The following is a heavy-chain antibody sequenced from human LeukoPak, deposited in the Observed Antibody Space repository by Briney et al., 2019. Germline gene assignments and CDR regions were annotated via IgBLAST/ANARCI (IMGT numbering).Heavy chain of an antibody. CDR2: IIPIFGTA. CDR1: GGTFSSYA. CDR3: ARGLGGATMCYFDY. Sequence: GSSVTVSCKASGGTFSSYAISWVRQAPGQGLEWMGGIIPIFGTANYAQKFQGRVTITTDESTSTAYMELSSLRSEDTAVYYCARGLGGATMCYFDYWGQGTLVTVSS. J-gene: IGHJ4*02. V-gene: IGHV1-69*05. D-gene: IGHD1-26*01.